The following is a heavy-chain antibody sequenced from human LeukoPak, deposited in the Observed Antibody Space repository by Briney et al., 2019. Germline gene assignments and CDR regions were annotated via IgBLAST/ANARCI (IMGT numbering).Heavy chain of an antibody. V-gene: IGHV1-8*03. Sequence: ASVKVSCKASGYTFTSYDINWVRQATGQGLEWMGLMNPNSGNTGYAQKFQGRVTITRNTSISTAYMELSSLRSEDTAVYYCARVNYDYVWGSYRPFDYWGQGTLVTVSS. D-gene: IGHD3-16*02. CDR1: GYTFTSYD. J-gene: IGHJ4*02. CDR3: ARVNYDYVWGSYRPFDY. CDR2: MNPNSGNT.